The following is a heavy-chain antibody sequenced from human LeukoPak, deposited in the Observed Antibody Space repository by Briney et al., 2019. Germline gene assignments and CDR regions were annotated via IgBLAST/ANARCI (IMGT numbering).Heavy chain of an antibody. D-gene: IGHD5-18*01. CDR3: ARVNAAMVQGDAFDI. CDR1: GFTFSSYA. CDR2: ISGSGGST. Sequence: GGSLRLSCAGSGFTFSSYAMSWVRQAPGKGLEWASFISGSGGSTDYADSVKGRFTISRDNSKNTLYLQMNSLRAEDTAVYYCARVNAAMVQGDAFDIWGQGTMVTVSS. J-gene: IGHJ3*02. V-gene: IGHV3-23*01.